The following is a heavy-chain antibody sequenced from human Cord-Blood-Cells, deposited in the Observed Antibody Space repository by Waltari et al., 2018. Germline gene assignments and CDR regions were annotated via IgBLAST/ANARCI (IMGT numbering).Heavy chain of an antibody. D-gene: IGHD6-13*01. V-gene: IGHV3-53*01. Sequence: EVQLVESGGGLIQPGGSLRLSCAASGFTVSSNYMSWVRQAPGKGLEWVSVIYSGGSTYYADSVKGRFTISRDNSKNPLYLQMNSLRAEDTAVYYCARDRGRGSWRIPFDYWGQGTLVTVSS. CDR1: GFTVSSNY. CDR3: ARDRGRGSWRIPFDY. CDR2: IYSGGST. J-gene: IGHJ4*02.